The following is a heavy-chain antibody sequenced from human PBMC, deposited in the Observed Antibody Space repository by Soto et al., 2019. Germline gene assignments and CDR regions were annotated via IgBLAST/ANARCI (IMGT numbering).Heavy chain of an antibody. CDR2: IWYDGSNK. V-gene: IGHV3-33*01. Sequence: AGGSLRLSCAASGFTFSSYGMHWVRQAPGKGLEWVAVIWYDGSNKYYADSVKGRFTISRDNSKNTLYLQMNSLRAEDTAVYYCARGDKYYYDSSGPGYYYYYGMDVWGQGTTVTVSS. J-gene: IGHJ6*02. CDR3: ARGDKYYYDSSGPGYYYYYGMDV. D-gene: IGHD3-22*01. CDR1: GFTFSSYG.